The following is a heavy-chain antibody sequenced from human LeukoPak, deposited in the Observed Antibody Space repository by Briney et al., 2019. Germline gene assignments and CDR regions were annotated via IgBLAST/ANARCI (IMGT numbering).Heavy chain of an antibody. CDR1: GYTFTGYY. D-gene: IGHD6-19*01. V-gene: IGHV1-2*02. CDR3: ARCIAVAGVYYFDY. Sequence: ASVKVSCKASGYTFTGYYMHWVRQAPGQGLEWMGWINPNSGGTNYAQKFQGRVTMTRDTSISTAYMELSRLRSDDTAVYYCARCIAVAGVYYFDYWGQGTLVTVSS. J-gene: IGHJ4*02. CDR2: INPNSGGT.